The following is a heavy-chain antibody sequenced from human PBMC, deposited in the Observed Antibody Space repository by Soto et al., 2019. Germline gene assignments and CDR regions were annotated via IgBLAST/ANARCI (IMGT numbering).Heavy chain of an antibody. CDR1: GLTVSSNY. CDR3: AKGDFDS. CDR2: IFSDGNT. V-gene: IGHV3-53*01. D-gene: IGHD3-16*01. J-gene: IGHJ4*02. Sequence: EVQLVESGGGLIQPGGSLRLSCTASGLTVSSNYMSWVRQAPGKGLEWVEIIFSDGNTYHADSVKGRFAVSRDNSKNTLDLQMNTLRAEDTAVYYCAKGDFDSWGQGTLVTVSS.